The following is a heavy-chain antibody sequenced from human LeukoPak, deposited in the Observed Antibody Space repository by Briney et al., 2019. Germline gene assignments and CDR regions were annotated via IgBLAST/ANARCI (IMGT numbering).Heavy chain of an antibody. J-gene: IGHJ4*02. CDR3: AREVTWSGFDY. CDR1: GYSISSNYN. CDR2: FNPSGNT. D-gene: IGHD2-21*02. Sequence: SETLSLTCTVSGYSISSNYNWAWIRQPPGKGLEWIGTFNPSGNTYHNPSLKSRITISVDTSKNQFSLKLRSVTAADTAVYYCAREVTWSGFDYWGQGTLVTVSS. V-gene: IGHV4-38-2*02.